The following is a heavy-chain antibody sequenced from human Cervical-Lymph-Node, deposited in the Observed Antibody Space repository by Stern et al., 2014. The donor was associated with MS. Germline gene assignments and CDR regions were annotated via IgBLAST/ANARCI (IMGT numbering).Heavy chain of an antibody. V-gene: IGHV1-69*01. CDR3: ALGGFGHYFEY. CDR1: GGTFSSSD. J-gene: IGHJ4*02. Sequence: QVQLVQSWAEVQKPGSSVKVSCRASGGTFSSSDISWVRQAPGQGLAWMGGIIPIIGTANYAQKYQGRVTITADESTSTAYMELSSLRSEDTAIYYCALGGFGHYFEYWGQGTLVTVSS. CDR2: IIPIIGTA. D-gene: IGHD3-10*01.